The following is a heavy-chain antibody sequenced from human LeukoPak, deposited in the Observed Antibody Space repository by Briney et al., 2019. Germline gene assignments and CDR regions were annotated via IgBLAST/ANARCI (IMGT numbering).Heavy chain of an antibody. CDR1: GDSLNGHY. CDR3: AREELLGAYYYYGMDV. Sequence: PSETLSLTCAVYGDSLNGHYWSWIRQSPGKGLAWNGEGSDRGGTKFNPSLKSRVTISADTSKNQFSLRLNSVTAADTAVYYCAREELLGAYYYYGMDVWGQGTTVTVSS. V-gene: IGHV4-34*01. D-gene: IGHD1-26*01. CDR2: GSDRGGT. J-gene: IGHJ6*02.